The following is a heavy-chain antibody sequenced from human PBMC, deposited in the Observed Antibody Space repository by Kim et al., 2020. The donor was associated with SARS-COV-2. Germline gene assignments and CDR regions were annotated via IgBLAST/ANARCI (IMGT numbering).Heavy chain of an antibody. V-gene: IGHV3-11*03. D-gene: IGHD3-10*01. CDR3: ARVGSSGTYYFDF. J-gene: IGHJ4*02. Sequence: YADTVRGRFTISRDNAKKSLYLQMNSLRADDTAVYYCARVGSSGTYYFDFWGQGTLVTVSS.